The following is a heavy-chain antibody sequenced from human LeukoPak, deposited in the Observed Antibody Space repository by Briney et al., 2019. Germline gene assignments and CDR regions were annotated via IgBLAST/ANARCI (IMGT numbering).Heavy chain of an antibody. CDR3: ARDSPNYDYVWGSYRPLYFDY. J-gene: IGHJ4*02. Sequence: SVKVSCKASGGTFSSYAISWVRQAPGQGLEWMGRIIPILGIANYAQKFQGRVTITADRSTSTAYMELSSLRSEDTAVYYCARDSPNYDYVWGSYRPLYFDYWGQGTLVTVSS. V-gene: IGHV1-69*04. CDR1: GGTFSSYA. D-gene: IGHD3-16*02. CDR2: IIPILGIA.